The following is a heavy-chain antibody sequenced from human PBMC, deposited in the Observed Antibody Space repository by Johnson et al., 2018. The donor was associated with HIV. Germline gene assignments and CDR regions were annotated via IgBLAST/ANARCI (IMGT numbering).Heavy chain of an antibody. V-gene: IGHV3-53*01. J-gene: IGHJ3*02. CDR3: ARDNPTYGAVAGIGYDAFDI. CDR2: FATGGGT. D-gene: IGHD6-19*01. Sequence: VQLVESGGGLVQPGGSLRLSCGASEFDVINHYMNWVRQVPGKGLEWISLFATGGGTDYADSVKGRFTISRDNAKNTLYLQMNSLRAEDTAVYYCARDNPTYGAVAGIGYDAFDIWGQGTMVTVSS. CDR1: EFDVINHY.